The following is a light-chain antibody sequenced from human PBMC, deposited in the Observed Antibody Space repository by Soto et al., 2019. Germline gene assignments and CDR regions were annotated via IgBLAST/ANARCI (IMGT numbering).Light chain of an antibody. CDR1: QSVSSSF. J-gene: IGKJ1*01. CDR3: QQYGNSPT. V-gene: IGKV3-20*01. Sequence: EIVLTQSPGTLSSSPGERATLSCRATQSVSSSFLAWYQQKPGQAPRLLIFGASSRAPSIPDRFSGSGSGTDFTLTISRLEAEDFAVYYCQQYGNSPTFGQGTKVEMK. CDR2: GAS.